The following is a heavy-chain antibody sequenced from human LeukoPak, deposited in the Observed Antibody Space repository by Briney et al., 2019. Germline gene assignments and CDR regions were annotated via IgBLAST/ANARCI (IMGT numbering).Heavy chain of an antibody. J-gene: IGHJ4*02. CDR1: GYTFTGYY. D-gene: IGHD2-15*01. CDR3: ARDSVDIVVVVAATPDY. V-gene: IGHV1-2*02. CDR2: INPNSGGT. Sequence: ASVKVSCKASGYTFTGYYMHWVRQAPGQGLEWMGWINPNSGGTNYAQKFQGRVTMTRDTSISTAYMELSRPRSDDTAVYYCARDSVDIVVVVAATPDYWGQGTLVTVS.